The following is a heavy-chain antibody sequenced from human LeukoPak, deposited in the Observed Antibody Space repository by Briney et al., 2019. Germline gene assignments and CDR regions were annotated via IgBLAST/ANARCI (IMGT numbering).Heavy chain of an antibody. Sequence: GGSLRLSCAASGFXFSSYAISWVRQAPGKGLEWVSAISGSGGSTYYADSVKGRFTISGDNSKNTLYLQMNSLRAEDTAVYYCAKDRYYFDYWGQGTLVTVSS. V-gene: IGHV3-23*01. CDR3: AKDRYYFDY. CDR1: GFXFSSYA. CDR2: ISGSGGST. J-gene: IGHJ4*02.